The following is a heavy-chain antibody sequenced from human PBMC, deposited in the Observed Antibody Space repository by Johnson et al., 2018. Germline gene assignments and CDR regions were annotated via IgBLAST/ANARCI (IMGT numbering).Heavy chain of an antibody. J-gene: IGHJ6*03. V-gene: IGHV3-66*01. Sequence: VQLVESGGALVQPGGSLRLSCAASGFSVSSNYINWVRQAPGKGLEWVSVVYSGGTTYYAESVKGLFTISRDMSKNTVYLEMNSVRAEDTAVYYCARVYDPHFYFDMDVWGKGTTVTVSS. D-gene: IGHD3-3*01. CDR2: VYSGGTT. CDR1: GFSVSSNY. CDR3: ARVYDPHFYFDMDV.